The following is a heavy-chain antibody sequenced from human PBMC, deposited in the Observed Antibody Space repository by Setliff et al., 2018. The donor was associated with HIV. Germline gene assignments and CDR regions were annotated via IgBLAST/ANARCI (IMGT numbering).Heavy chain of an antibody. CDR1: GVSISSQY. CDR3: TRGKSMPTLVK. V-gene: IGHV4-59*11. J-gene: IGHJ4*02. Sequence: SETLSLTCAVSGVSISSQYWSWIRQPPGKGLEWIGFVYYSVNYNYNPSLKSRVSISVDTSKNQVSLRLTSVTAADTAVYYCTRGKSMPTLVKWGRGTLVTVSS. CDR2: VYYSVNY. D-gene: IGHD2-2*01.